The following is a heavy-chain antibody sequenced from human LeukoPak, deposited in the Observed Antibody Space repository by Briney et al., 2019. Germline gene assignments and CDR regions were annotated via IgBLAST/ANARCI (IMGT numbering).Heavy chain of an antibody. CDR3: SRVGCGGDCYTDAFDI. CDR2: IYYSGTT. J-gene: IGHJ3*02. CDR1: GGSISSYY. D-gene: IGHD2-21*02. Sequence: SETLSLTCTVSGGSISSYYWSWIRQPPGKGLEWIGYIYYSGTTNYNPSLKSRITISVDTSKNQFSLKVRSVTAADAAVYYCSRVGCGGDCYTDAFDIWGRGTMVTVAS. V-gene: IGHV4-59*01.